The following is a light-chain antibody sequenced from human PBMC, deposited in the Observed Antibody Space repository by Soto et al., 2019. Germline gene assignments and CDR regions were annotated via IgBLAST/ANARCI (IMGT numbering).Light chain of an antibody. J-gene: IGKJ3*01. V-gene: IGKV1-5*01. Sequence: DIQMTQSPSTLSASVGYRVTITCRASQSISSWLAWYQQKPGKAPKLLIYDASSLESGVPSRFSGSGSGTEFTLTISSLQPDDFATYYCQQYNSYSFTFGPGTTVDIK. CDR2: DAS. CDR1: QSISSW. CDR3: QQYNSYSFT.